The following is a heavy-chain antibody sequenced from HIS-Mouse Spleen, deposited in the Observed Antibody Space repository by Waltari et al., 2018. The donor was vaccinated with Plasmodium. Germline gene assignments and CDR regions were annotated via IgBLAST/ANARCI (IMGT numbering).Heavy chain of an antibody. D-gene: IGHD6-13*01. Sequence: QVQLVESGGGVVQPGRSLRLSCAASGFTFRSYGMHWVRLAPGKGLEWVAVISYDGSNKYYADSVKGRFTISRDNSKNTLYLQMNSLRAEDTAVYYCAKDRRSSSWYVDYWGQGTLVTVSS. CDR1: GFTFRSYG. J-gene: IGHJ4*02. CDR3: AKDRRSSSWYVDY. CDR2: ISYDGSNK. V-gene: IGHV3-30*18.